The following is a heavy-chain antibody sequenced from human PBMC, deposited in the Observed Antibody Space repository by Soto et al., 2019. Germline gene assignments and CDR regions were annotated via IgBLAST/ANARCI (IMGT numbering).Heavy chain of an antibody. CDR1: GFTFSSYG. CDR3: AREGARFYYYYYMDV. V-gene: IGHV3-33*01. J-gene: IGHJ6*03. Sequence: GGSLRLSCAASGFTFSSYGMHWVRQAPGKGLEWVAVIWYDGSNKYYADSVKGRFTISRDNSKNTLYLQMNSLRAEDTAVYYCAREGARFYYYYYMDVWGKGTTVTVSS. CDR2: IWYDGSNK. D-gene: IGHD3-16*01.